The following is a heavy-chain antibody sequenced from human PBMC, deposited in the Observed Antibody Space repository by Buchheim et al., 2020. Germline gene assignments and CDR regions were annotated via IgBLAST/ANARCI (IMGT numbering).Heavy chain of an antibody. Sequence: EVQLVESGGGLVQPGGSLRLSCAASGFTFSSYRMHWVRQAPGKGLVWVSRINSDGSSTSYADSVKGRFTISRDNAKNTLYLQMNSLRAEDTAVYYCARETQDPVVVINLGGMDVWGQGTT. D-gene: IGHD3-22*01. CDR1: GFTFSSYR. V-gene: IGHV3-74*01. J-gene: IGHJ6*02. CDR2: INSDGSST. CDR3: ARETQDPVVVINLGGMDV.